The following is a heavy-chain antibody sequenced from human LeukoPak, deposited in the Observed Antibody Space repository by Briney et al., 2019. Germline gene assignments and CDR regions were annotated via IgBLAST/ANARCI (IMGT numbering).Heavy chain of an antibody. Sequence: PGGSLRLSCAASGFIFSRYAMSWVRQAPGKGLEWVSVITDSGGTTYYADSVKGRFTISRDHSKNTLHLEMNSLRAEDTAVYYCAKGYSSGWDLAFDIWGQGTMVTVSS. J-gene: IGHJ3*02. CDR1: GFIFSRYA. V-gene: IGHV3-23*01. CDR3: AKGYSSGWDLAFDI. D-gene: IGHD6-19*01. CDR2: ITDSGGTT.